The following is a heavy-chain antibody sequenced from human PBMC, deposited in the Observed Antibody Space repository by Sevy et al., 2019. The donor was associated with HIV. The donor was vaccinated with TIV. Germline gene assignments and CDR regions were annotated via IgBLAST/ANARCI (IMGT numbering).Heavy chain of an antibody. D-gene: IGHD2-21*01. V-gene: IGHV3-30-3*01. Sequence: GESLKISCAASGFTFSSYAMHWVRQPPGKGLEWVAVISYDGSNKYYADSVKGRFTISRDNSKNTLYLQMNSLRAEDTAVYYCARPSGGDPPYYYYYMDVWGKGTTVTVSS. CDR3: ARPSGGDPPYYYYYMDV. J-gene: IGHJ6*03. CDR2: ISYDGSNK. CDR1: GFTFSSYA.